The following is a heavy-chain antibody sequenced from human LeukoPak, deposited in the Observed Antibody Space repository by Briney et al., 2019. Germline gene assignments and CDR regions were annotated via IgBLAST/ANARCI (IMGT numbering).Heavy chain of an antibody. CDR2: IIPFFGTA. CDR3: ARDGIAARLRQWSFDI. J-gene: IGHJ3*02. CDR1: GGTFSSYA. V-gene: IGHV1-69*05. Sequence: SVKVSCKASGGTFSSYAISWVRQAPGQGLEWMGRIIPFFGTANYAQKFQGRVTITTDESTSTAYMELNSLRSEDTAVYYCARDGIAARLRQWSFDIWGQGTMVTVSS. D-gene: IGHD6-6*01.